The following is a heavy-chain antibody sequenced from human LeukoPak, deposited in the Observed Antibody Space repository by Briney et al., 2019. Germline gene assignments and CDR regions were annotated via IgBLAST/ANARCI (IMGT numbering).Heavy chain of an antibody. CDR1: GYSISSGYY. D-gene: IGHD2-15*01. J-gene: IGHJ5*02. Sequence: SETLSLTCAVSGYSISSGYYWGWIRQPPGKGLEWIGSIYHSGSTYYNPSLKSRVTISVDTSKNQFSLKLSPVTAADTAVYYCARRGSGLVVAATPWFDPWGQGTLVTVSS. CDR2: IYHSGST. V-gene: IGHV4-38-2*01. CDR3: ARRGSGLVVAATPWFDP.